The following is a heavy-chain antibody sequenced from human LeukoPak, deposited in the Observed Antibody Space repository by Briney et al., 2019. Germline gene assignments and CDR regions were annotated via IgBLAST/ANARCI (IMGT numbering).Heavy chain of an antibody. Sequence: GGSLRLSCAVSGFTFSRYGMHWIRQAPGKGMEWVAFIWYDGKNDQEYAESVKGRFTISRDNSKNTLYLQMNSLRTEDTAMYYCAKDRCSSSTCREAFAIWGQGTLVTVSS. CDR2: IWYDGKNDQ. CDR1: GFTFSRYG. CDR3: AKDRCSSSTCREAFAI. V-gene: IGHV3-30*02. J-gene: IGHJ3*02. D-gene: IGHD2-2*01.